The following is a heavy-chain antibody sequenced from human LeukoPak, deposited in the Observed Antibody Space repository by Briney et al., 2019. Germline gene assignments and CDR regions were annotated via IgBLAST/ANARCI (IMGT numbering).Heavy chain of an antibody. J-gene: IGHJ4*02. CDR3: ARDLYQLAGPEY. Sequence: GGSLRLSCAASGFTFSSYCMHWVRQAPGKGLEWVAVISYDGSNKYYADSVKGRFTISRDKSKNTLYLEMNSLRAEDTAVYYCARDLYQLAGPEYWGQGTLVTVSS. CDR1: GFTFSSYC. CDR2: ISYDGSNK. D-gene: IGHD2-8*01. V-gene: IGHV3-30*03.